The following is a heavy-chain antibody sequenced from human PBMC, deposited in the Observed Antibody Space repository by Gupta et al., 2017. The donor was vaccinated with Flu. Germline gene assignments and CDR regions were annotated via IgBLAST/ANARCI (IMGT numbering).Heavy chain of an antibody. Sequence: QVQLQESGPGLVKHSETLSLTCAVSGLSMKTGYYWGWIRQPPGKGLEWIGNIYYTGTTYYNPSLRSRVTMSVDLSKNDYALKLTSVTAADTAVYYCARAFYSSSSAVSWFDPWGQGALVTVSS. J-gene: IGHJ5*02. CDR2: IYYTGTT. V-gene: IGHV4-38-2*01. CDR1: GLSMKTGYY. D-gene: IGHD6-6*01. CDR3: ARAFYSSSSAVSWFDP.